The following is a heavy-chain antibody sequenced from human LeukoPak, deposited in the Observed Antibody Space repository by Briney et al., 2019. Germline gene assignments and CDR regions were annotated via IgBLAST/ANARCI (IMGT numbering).Heavy chain of an antibody. Sequence: ASVKVSCKASGYTFTSYYMHWVRQAPGQGLEWMGIINPSGGSTIYAQKFQGRVTMTRDTSTSTVYMELSSLRSEDTAVYYCAREVVGATTKGAYDYWGQGTLVTVSS. V-gene: IGHV1-46*03. CDR1: GYTFTSYY. D-gene: IGHD1-26*01. CDR2: INPSGGST. J-gene: IGHJ4*02. CDR3: AREVVGATTKGAYDY.